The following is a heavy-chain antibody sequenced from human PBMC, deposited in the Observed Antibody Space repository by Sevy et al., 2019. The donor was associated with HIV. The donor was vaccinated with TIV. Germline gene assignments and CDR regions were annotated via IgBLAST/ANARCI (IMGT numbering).Heavy chain of an antibody. Sequence: SVKVSCKTSGYTFTDHYMHWVRQAPGQGLEWMGWINPKSGSTSYSQKLQGRVTMTRDTSISTAYMELSRLRSDDTAVYYCARVYYYDSTASLVYWGQGTLVTVSS. CDR2: INPKSGST. D-gene: IGHD3-22*01. J-gene: IGHJ4*02. CDR1: GYTFTDHY. CDR3: ARVYYYDSTASLVY. V-gene: IGHV1-2*02.